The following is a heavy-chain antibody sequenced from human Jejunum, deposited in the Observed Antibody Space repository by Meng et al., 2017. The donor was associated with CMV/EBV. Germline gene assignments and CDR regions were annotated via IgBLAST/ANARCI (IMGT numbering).Heavy chain of an antibody. J-gene: IGHJ4*02. Sequence: EVELLESGGHLVQPGGSLTLSCVASGFTFRTYAMTWVRQAPGKGLEWVSTSGTGADTYYADSVKGRFTISRDSSKNTLYLQMHSLRAEDTAIYYCVPYSPPLRYFEYWGPGTLVTVSS. D-gene: IGHD4-17*01. V-gene: IGHV3-23*01. CDR3: VPYSPPLRYFEY. CDR1: GFTFRTYA. CDR2: TSGTGADT.